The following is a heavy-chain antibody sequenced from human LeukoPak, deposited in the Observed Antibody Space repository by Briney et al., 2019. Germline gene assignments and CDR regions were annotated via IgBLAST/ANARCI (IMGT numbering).Heavy chain of an antibody. CDR3: ARYGGWVTAKEAFDY. CDR2: ISSSSSYI. Sequence: PGGSLRLSCAASGFTFSSYSMNWVRQAPGKGLEWVSSISSSSSYIYYADSVKGRFTISRDNAKNSLYLQMNSLRAEDTAVYYCARYGGWVTAKEAFDYWGQGTLVTVSS. J-gene: IGHJ4*02. D-gene: IGHD4/OR15-4a*01. V-gene: IGHV3-21*01. CDR1: GFTFSSYS.